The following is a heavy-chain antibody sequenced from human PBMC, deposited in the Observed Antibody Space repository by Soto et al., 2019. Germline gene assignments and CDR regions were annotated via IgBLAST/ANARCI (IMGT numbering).Heavy chain of an antibody. CDR3: ARDTYDFWSGYYYVYGMDV. CDR2: IWYDGSNK. V-gene: IGHV3-33*01. J-gene: IGHJ6*02. Sequence: QVQLVESGGGVVQPGRSLRLSCAASGFTFSSYGMHWVRQAPGKGLEWVAVIWYDGSNKYYADSVKGRFTISRDNSKNTLYLQMNSLRAEDTAVYYCARDTYDFWSGYYYVYGMDVWGQGTTVTVSS. CDR1: GFTFSSYG. D-gene: IGHD3-3*01.